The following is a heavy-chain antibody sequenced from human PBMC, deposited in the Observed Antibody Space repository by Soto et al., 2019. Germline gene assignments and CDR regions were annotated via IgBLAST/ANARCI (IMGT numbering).Heavy chain of an antibody. V-gene: IGHV3-15*07. CDR3: NTDILSYGPQ. D-gene: IGHD3-10*01. CDR2: IKSKTDGGTT. Sequence: EVQLVESGGGLVKPGGSLRLSCAASGFSFSLAWMNWVRQAPGKGLEWVGRIKSKTDGGTTDYAAHVKGRITISRDDSKKTLHLQMDGLKTEDTGVYYCNTDILSYGPQWGLGTLVSVSS. CDR1: GFSFSLAW. J-gene: IGHJ4*02.